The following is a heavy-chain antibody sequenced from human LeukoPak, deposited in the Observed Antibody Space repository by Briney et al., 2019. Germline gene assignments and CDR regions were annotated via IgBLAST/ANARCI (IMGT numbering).Heavy chain of an antibody. D-gene: IGHD3-22*01. CDR2: IRYDGSNK. CDR1: GFTFSSYG. J-gene: IGHJ4*02. Sequence: GASLRLSCAASGFTFSSYGMHWVRQAPGKGLEWVAFIRYDGSNKYYADSVKGRFTISRDNSKNTLYLQMNSLRGEDTAVYYCARVVKYDSSGLGHWGQGTLVIVSS. V-gene: IGHV3-30*02. CDR3: ARVVKYDSSGLGH.